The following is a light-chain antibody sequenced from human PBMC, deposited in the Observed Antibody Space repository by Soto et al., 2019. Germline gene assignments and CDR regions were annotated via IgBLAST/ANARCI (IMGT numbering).Light chain of an antibody. J-gene: IGKJ1*01. CDR3: QQYNNWPWT. V-gene: IGKV3-20*01. Sequence: EIVLTQSPGTLSLSPGERATLSCRASRSFSSSYLAWYQQKPGQAPRLLIYAASRRAAGIPDRFSGSGSGTEFTLTISSLQSEDFAVYYCQQYNNWPWTFGQGTKVDIK. CDR2: AAS. CDR1: RSFSSSY.